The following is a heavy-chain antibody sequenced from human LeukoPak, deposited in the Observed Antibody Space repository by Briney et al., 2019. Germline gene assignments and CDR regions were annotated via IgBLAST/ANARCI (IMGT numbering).Heavy chain of an antibody. CDR1: VGSISSYY. CDR3: ARLPPSYYYGSGSYRDAFDI. Sequence: SETLSLTCTVSVGSISSYYGSWIPQPPARGLEWIGYIYYSGSTNYNPSLKSIVTIYVDTSKIQFSLKLSSVTAADTAVYHCARLPPSYYYGSGSYRDAFDIWGQGAMVTVSS. J-gene: IGHJ3*02. V-gene: IGHV4-59*08. CDR2: IYYSGST. D-gene: IGHD3-10*01.